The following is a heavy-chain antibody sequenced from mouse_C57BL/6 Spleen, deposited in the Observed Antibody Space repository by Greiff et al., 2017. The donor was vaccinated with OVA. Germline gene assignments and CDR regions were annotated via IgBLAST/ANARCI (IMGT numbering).Heavy chain of an antibody. CDR3: TRVGYNGSRGVDY. V-gene: IGHV1-15*01. D-gene: IGHD1-1*01. J-gene: IGHJ2*01. CDR2: IDPETGGT. Sequence: QVQLKQSGAELVRPGASVTLSCKASGYTFTDYEMHWVKQTPVHGLEWIGAIDPETGGTAYNQKFKGKAILTADKSSSTAYMELRSLTSEDSAVYDCTRVGYNGSRGVDYWGQGTTLTVSS. CDR1: GYTFTDYE.